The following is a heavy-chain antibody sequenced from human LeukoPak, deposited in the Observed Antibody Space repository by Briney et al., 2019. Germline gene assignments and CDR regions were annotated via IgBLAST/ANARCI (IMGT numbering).Heavy chain of an antibody. Sequence: GGSLRLSCAASGFTFSTFWMSWVRQAPGKGLEWVAVISYDGSNKYYADSVKGRFTISRDNFKNTLYLQMNSLRAEDTAVYYCARDSGYYDSSLGHGDYWGQGTLVTVSS. CDR1: GFTFSTFW. D-gene: IGHD3-22*01. V-gene: IGHV3-30-3*01. CDR3: ARDSGYYDSSLGHGDY. J-gene: IGHJ4*02. CDR2: ISYDGSNK.